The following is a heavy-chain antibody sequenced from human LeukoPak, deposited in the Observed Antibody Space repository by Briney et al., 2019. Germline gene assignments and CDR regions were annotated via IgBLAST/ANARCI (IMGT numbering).Heavy chain of an antibody. CDR1: GDSISSYY. Sequence: SETLSLTCTVSGDSISSYYWNWVRQPPGKGLEWIGYIYYSGSTNCNPSLKSRVTISIDTSKNQFSLKLRSVTAADTAVYYCAREVPIVRGLRWDYWGQGTQVTVSS. V-gene: IGHV4-59*01. J-gene: IGHJ4*02. D-gene: IGHD3-10*01. CDR2: IYYSGST. CDR3: AREVPIVRGLRWDY.